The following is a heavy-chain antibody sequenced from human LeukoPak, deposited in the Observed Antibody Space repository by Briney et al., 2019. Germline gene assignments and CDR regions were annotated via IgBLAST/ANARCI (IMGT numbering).Heavy chain of an antibody. V-gene: IGHV3-48*04. D-gene: IGHD6-6*01. Sequence: GGSLRLSCAASGFTFSSYSMNWVRQAPGKGLEWVSYISSSSSTIYYADSVKGRFTISRDNAKNSPYLQMNSLRAEDTAVYYCARAPLGYSSSMDVWGKGTTVTVSS. CDR1: GFTFSSYS. J-gene: IGHJ6*04. CDR2: ISSSSSTI. CDR3: ARAPLGYSSSMDV.